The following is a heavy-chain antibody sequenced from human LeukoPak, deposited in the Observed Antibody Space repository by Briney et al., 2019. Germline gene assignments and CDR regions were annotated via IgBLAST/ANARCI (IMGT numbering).Heavy chain of an antibody. CDR1: GGSISGSY. CDR3: ARMERATKIPGYYFDY. J-gene: IGHJ4*02. V-gene: IGHV4-59*01. Sequence: PSETLSLTCTISGGSISGSYWSRIRQSPGKGLEWIAYIYDSGTTNYNPSLKSRVTISIDTSKNQFYLNLSSVTAADTAVYYCARMERATKIPGYYFDYWGQGMLVTVSS. D-gene: IGHD5-24*01. CDR2: IYDSGTT.